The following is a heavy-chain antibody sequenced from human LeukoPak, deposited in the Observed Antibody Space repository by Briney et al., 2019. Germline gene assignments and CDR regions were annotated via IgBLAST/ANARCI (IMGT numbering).Heavy chain of an antibody. Sequence: SETLSLTCAVSGGSISSSNWWSWVRQPPGKGLEWIGEIYHSGSTNYNPSLKSRVTISVDTSKNQFSLKLSSVTAADTAVFYCARPAAMVRGLIIPGYWGQGTLVTVSS. CDR2: IYHSGST. CDR1: GGSISSSNW. J-gene: IGHJ4*02. V-gene: IGHV4-4*02. CDR3: ARPAAMVRGLIIPGY. D-gene: IGHD3-10*01.